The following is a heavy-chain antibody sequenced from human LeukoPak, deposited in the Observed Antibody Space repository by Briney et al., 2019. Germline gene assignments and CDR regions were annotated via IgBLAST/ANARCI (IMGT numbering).Heavy chain of an antibody. J-gene: IGHJ5*02. CDR3: ARTHYYDSSGHYYA. Sequence: GGSLRLSCPASAFTLSSYAMHWVRQAPGKGLEWVAVIWYDGSNKYYADSVKGRVPISRDNSKNTLYLQMNSLRAEDTAVYYCARTHYYDSSGHYYAWGQGTLVTVSS. V-gene: IGHV3-33*01. CDR1: AFTLSSYA. CDR2: IWYDGSNK. D-gene: IGHD3-22*01.